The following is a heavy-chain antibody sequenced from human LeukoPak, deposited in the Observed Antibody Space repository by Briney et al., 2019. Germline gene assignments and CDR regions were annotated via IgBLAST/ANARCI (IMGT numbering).Heavy chain of an antibody. CDR3: ARGVTVIAAAVLDY. CDR2: INHSGST. CDR1: GGSFSSYY. Sequence: SETLSLTCAVYGGSFSSYYWSWIRQPPGKGLEWIGEINHSGSTNYNPSLKSRVTISVDTSKNQFSLKLSSVTAADTAVYYCARGVTVIAAAVLDYWGQGTLVTVSS. V-gene: IGHV4-34*01. J-gene: IGHJ4*02. D-gene: IGHD6-13*01.